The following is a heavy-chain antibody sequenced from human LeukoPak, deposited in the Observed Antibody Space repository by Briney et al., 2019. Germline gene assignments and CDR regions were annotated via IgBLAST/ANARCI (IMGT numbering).Heavy chain of an antibody. J-gene: IGHJ4*02. CDR3: ARDRHSSGRGGYFDY. CDR1: GFTLSSYA. V-gene: IGHV3-30*04. Sequence: PGRSLRLSCAASGFTLSSYAMHWVRRAPGKGLEWVAVISYDGSNKYYADSVKGRFTISRDNSKNTLYLQMNSLRAEDTAVYYCARDRHSSGRGGYFDYWGQGTLVTVSS. CDR2: ISYDGSNK. D-gene: IGHD6-19*01.